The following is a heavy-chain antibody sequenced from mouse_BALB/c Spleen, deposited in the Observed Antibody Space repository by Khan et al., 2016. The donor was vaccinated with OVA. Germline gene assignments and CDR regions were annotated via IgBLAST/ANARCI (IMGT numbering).Heavy chain of an antibody. CDR2: IWGDGNT. J-gene: IGHJ4*01. D-gene: IGHD2-5*01. V-gene: IGHV2-3*01. Sequence: QVQLKESGPGLVAPSQSLSITCTVSGFSLTTYGVSWVRQPPGKGLEWLGVIWGDGNTNYHSALISSLSISKDNSKSQVFLKLNSLQSDDTATYFCVKQNHSTLYAMDYWGQGTSVTVSS. CDR1: GFSLTTYG. CDR3: VKQNHSTLYAMDY.